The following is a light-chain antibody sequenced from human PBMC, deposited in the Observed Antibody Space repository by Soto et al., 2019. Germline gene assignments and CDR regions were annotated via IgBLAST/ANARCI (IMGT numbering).Light chain of an antibody. CDR2: SDN. V-gene: IGLV1-44*01. Sequence: QTVVTQPPSASATPGQRVTISCSGSSSNIGSNTVNWYQQLPGTAPKLLIYSDNQRPSGVPDRFSGSNSGTSASLAISGLQSEDEADYYCAAWDDSLNGWVFGGGTKLTVL. J-gene: IGLJ3*02. CDR1: SSNIGSNT. CDR3: AAWDDSLNGWV.